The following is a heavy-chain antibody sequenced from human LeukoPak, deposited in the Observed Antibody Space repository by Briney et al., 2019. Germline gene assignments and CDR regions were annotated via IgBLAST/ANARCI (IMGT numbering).Heavy chain of an antibody. CDR2: IIPIFGTA. V-gene: IGHV1-69*01. D-gene: IGHD1-26*01. CDR3: ARDFEEVGATAGMDV. CDR1: GGTFSSYA. J-gene: IGHJ6*02. Sequence: SVKVSCKAYGGTFSSYAISWVRQAPGQGLEWMGGIIPIFGTANYAQKLQGRVTITADESTSTAYMELSSLRSEDTAVYYCARDFEEVGATAGMDVWGQGTTVSVSS.